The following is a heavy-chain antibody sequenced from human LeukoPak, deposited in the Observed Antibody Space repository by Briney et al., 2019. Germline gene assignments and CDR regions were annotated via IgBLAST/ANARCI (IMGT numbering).Heavy chain of an antibody. V-gene: IGHV4-39*01. D-gene: IGHD5-24*01. CDR2: IYYSGST. CDR3: ARLQPMAIFDY. CDR1: GGSISSSSYY. J-gene: IGHJ4*02. Sequence: SETLSLTCTVSGGSISSSSYYWGWIHQPPGKGLEWIGSIYYSGSTYYNPSLKSRVTISVDTSKNQFSLKLSSVTAADTAVYYCARLQPMAIFDYWGQGTLVTVSS.